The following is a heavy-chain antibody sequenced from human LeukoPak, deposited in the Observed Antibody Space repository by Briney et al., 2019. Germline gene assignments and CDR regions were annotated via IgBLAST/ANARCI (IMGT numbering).Heavy chain of an antibody. CDR2: INPGYCDT. Sequence: GEALKISCKGSGYSFTSYWIGGVRQMPAKHLEWMGIINPGYCDTRDSPSFQGQVPLSPDKSISTAYLQRSSLNASDTAMYYCARQGYDARWFDPWGQGTLVTVSS. V-gene: IGHV5-51*01. CDR3: ARQGYDARWFDP. D-gene: IGHD3-16*01. J-gene: IGHJ5*02. CDR1: GYSFTSYW.